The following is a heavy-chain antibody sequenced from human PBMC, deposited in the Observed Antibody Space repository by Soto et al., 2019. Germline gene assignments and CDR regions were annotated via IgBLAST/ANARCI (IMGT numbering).Heavy chain of an antibody. D-gene: IGHD4-17*01. J-gene: IGHJ6*03. V-gene: IGHV3-74*01. Sequence: GGSLRLSCAASGFTFSSYWMHWVRQAPGKGLVWVSRINSDGSSTSYADSVKGRFTISRDNAKNTLYLQMNSLRAEDTAVYYCARGGDYGDAGGYYYYYYMDVWGKGTTVTVSS. CDR3: ARGGDYGDAGGYYYYYYMDV. CDR2: INSDGSST. CDR1: GFTFSSYW.